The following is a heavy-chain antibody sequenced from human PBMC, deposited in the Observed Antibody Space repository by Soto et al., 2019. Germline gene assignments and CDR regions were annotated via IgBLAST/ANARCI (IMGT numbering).Heavy chain of an antibody. CDR2: IYHSGST. Sequence: QVQLQESGPGLVKPSETLSLTCSVSGGSISGSSYYWGWIRQPPGKGLEWMGSIYHSGSTYDNQSLKSRVTIAIDTSKNQFSLKLSSVTAADTAVYYCAIRDSYGHQAPYWGQGTLGTVSS. CDR3: AIRDSYGHQAPY. J-gene: IGHJ4*02. CDR1: GGSISGSSYY. V-gene: IGHV4-39*01. D-gene: IGHD3-16*01.